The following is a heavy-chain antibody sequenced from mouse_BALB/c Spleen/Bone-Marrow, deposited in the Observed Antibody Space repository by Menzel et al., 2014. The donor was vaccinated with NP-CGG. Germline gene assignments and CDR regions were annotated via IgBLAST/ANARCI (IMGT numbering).Heavy chain of an antibody. Sequence: VQLQQSGPELVKLSCKASGYSFTDYNMYWVIQSHGKSLEWIGYIDPYIGGTRYNQKFKGKATLTVDKSSSTAFMHLNSLTSEDSAVYYCARFAFWGQGTLVTVSA. CDR3: ARFAF. V-gene: IGHV1S135*01. J-gene: IGHJ3*01. CDR1: GYSFTDYN. CDR2: IDPYIGGT.